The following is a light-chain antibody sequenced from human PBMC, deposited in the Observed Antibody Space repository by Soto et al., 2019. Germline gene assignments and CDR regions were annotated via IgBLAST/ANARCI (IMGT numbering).Light chain of an antibody. V-gene: IGLV1-44*01. CDR3: AAWDDSLNGVV. J-gene: IGLJ2*01. CDR2: SSN. CDR1: SSNIGSNS. Sequence: QSVLTQPPSASGTPGQRVTISCSGSSSNIGSNSVTWYQQLPGTAPKLLMYSSNQRPSGVPDRFSGSKSGTSASLAISGLQSEDEDDYYCAAWDDSLNGVVFGGGTKLTVL.